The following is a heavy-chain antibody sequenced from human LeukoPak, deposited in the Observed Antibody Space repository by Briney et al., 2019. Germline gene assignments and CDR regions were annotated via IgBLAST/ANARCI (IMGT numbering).Heavy chain of an antibody. J-gene: IGHJ4*02. CDR2: MYTTGST. CDR1: GGSISSYY. V-gene: IGHV4-4*07. Sequence: PSETLSLTCTVSGGSISSYYWSWIRQPAGKGLEWIGRMYTTGSTNYNPSLQGRVTMSVDTSKNQFSLKLSSVTAADTAVYYCAREDYDSSGYYELYYFDYWGQGTLVTVSS. D-gene: IGHD3-22*01. CDR3: AREDYDSSGYYELYYFDY.